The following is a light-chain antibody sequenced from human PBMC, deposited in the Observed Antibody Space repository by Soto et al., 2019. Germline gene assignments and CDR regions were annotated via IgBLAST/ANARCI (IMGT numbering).Light chain of an antibody. CDR3: QQYNSYLWT. J-gene: IGKJ1*01. V-gene: IGKV1-5*03. CDR1: QSISSW. CDR2: KAS. Sequence: EIQMTQSPSTLSASVGYRVTITCLASQSISSWLAWYPQKPGKAPKLLIYKASSLESGVPSRFSGSGSGTEFTLTIRSLQPDDFATYYCQQYNSYLWTFGQGNKVDI.